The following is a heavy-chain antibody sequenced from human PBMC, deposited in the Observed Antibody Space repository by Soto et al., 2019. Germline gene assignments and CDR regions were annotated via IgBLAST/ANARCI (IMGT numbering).Heavy chain of an antibody. CDR1: GFIFSSYG. D-gene: IGHD2-8*02. J-gene: IGHJ3*02. V-gene: IGHV3-23*01. CDR2: ILVGGST. CDR3: AKATATGGGAFEI. Sequence: SLRLSCGVSGFIFSSYGMSWVRQAPGKGLEWVSTILVGGSTHYEDSVKGRFTISRDTSKNTVYLQMNSLTAGDTAMYYCAKATATGGGAFEIYGQGTMVTVSS.